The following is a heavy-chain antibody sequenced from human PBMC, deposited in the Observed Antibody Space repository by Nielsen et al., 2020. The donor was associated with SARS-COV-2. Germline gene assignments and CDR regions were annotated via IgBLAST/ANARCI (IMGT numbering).Heavy chain of an antibody. V-gene: IGHV1-8*01. D-gene: IGHD2-2*01. Sequence: ALVKVSCKASGYTFTSYDINWVRQATGQGLEWMGWMNPNSGNTGYAQKFQGRVTMTRNTSISTAYMELSSLRSEDTAVYYCARGGKYCSSTSCYLPAAYYYYMDVWGKGTTVTVSS. J-gene: IGHJ6*03. CDR2: MNPNSGNT. CDR3: ARGGKYCSSTSCYLPAAYYYYMDV. CDR1: GYTFTSYD.